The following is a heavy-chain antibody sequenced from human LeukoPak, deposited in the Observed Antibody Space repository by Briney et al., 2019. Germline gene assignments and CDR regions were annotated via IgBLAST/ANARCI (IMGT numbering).Heavy chain of an antibody. CDR2: IIGSSGDT. CDR1: GFTFDDYA. CDR3: AKGAYDYIEMGYFDY. V-gene: IGHV3-23*01. J-gene: IGHJ4*02. Sequence: GGSLRLSCAASGFTFDDYAMHWVRQAPGKGLEWVSLIIGSSGDTFYADSVKGRFTISRDNSKNRLYLQMNSLRAEDTALYYCAKGAYDYIEMGYFDYWGQGTLVTVSS. D-gene: IGHD5-12*01.